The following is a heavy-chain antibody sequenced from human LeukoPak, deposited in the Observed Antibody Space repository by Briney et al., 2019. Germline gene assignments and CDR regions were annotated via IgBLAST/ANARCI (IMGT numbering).Heavy chain of an antibody. Sequence: PGGSLRLSCAVSGFTFGSHAMSWVRQAPGKGLEWVSGISESGGSTHYADSVKGRFTLSRDNSKNTLYLQMNSLRAEDTAVYYCAKESYNGFFDYWGQGTLVTVSS. J-gene: IGHJ4*02. CDR3: AKESYNGFFDY. D-gene: IGHD3-10*01. CDR2: ISESGGST. CDR1: GFTFGSHA. V-gene: IGHV3-23*01.